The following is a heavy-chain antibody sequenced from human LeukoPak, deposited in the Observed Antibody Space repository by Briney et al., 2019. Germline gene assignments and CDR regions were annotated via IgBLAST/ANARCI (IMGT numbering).Heavy chain of an antibody. D-gene: IGHD3-22*01. V-gene: IGHV3-30*18. CDR1: GFTFSSYG. CDR2: ISYDGSNK. J-gene: IGHJ4*02. Sequence: HSGGSPRLSCAASGFTFSSYGLHWVRQAPDKGLEWVAFISYDGSNKFYGDSVKGRFTISRDNSKNTLYLQMNSLRTEDTAVYYCAKDLFYYDKGGFDYWGQGTLVTVSS. CDR3: AKDLFYYDKGGFDY.